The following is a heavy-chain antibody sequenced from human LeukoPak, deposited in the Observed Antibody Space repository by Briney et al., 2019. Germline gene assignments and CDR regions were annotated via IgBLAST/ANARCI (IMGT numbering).Heavy chain of an antibody. J-gene: IGHJ6*04. CDR2: IIDTGGAT. CDR3: AKFNGHPTTNYYMDV. V-gene: IGHV3-23*01. D-gene: IGHD3-10*01. Sequence: GGSLRLSCAASGFSFSSFAMTWVRQAPGKGLEWVSGIIDTGGATYYADSVKGRSTISRDNSKDTLFLQMNSLRAEDTAVYYCAKFNGHPTTNYYMDVWGEGTTVTVSS. CDR1: GFSFSSFA.